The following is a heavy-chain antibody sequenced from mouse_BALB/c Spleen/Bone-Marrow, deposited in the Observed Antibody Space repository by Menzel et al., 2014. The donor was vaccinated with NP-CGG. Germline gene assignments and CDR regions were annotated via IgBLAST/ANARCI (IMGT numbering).Heavy chain of an antibody. V-gene: IGHV1-54*01. CDR3: ARSRGYDVGPFAF. CDR2: INPGSGSS. CDR1: GYAFTNYL. J-gene: IGHJ3*01. D-gene: IGHD2-2*01. Sequence: SGAELVRPGTSVKVSCKASGYAFTNYLTEWVKQRPGQGLEWIGVINPGSGSSNYNENFKGKATLTADRSSSTAYMLLNSLTSDDSAVYFCARSRGYDVGPFAFWGQGTPVTVSA.